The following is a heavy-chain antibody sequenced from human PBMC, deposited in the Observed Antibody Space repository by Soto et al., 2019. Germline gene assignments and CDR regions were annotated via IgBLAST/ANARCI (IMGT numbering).Heavy chain of an antibody. D-gene: IGHD1-26*01. CDR2: IYHSGST. CDR1: GGSISSSNW. J-gene: IGHJ3*02. CDR3: ARDPPPNSGSYGAFDI. V-gene: IGHV4-4*02. Sequence: LSLTCAVSGGSISSSNWWSWVRQPPWKGLEWIGEIYHSGSTNYNPSLKSRVTISVDKSKNQFSLKLSSVTAADTAVYYCARDPPPNSGSYGAFDIWGQGTMVTVSS.